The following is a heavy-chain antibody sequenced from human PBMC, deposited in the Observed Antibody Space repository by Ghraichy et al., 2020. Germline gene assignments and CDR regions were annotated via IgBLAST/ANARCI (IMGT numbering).Heavy chain of an antibody. D-gene: IGHD3-22*01. CDR3: AKTYYYDSSGYTGEFDY. V-gene: IGHV3-23*01. CDR1: GFTFSSYA. CDR2: ISGSGGST. J-gene: IGHJ4*02. Sequence: GESLNISCAASGFTFSSYAMSWVRQAPGKGLEWVSAISGSGGSTYYADSVKGRFTISRDNSKNTLYLQMNSLRAEDTAVYYCAKTYYYDSSGYTGEFDYWGQGTLVTVSS.